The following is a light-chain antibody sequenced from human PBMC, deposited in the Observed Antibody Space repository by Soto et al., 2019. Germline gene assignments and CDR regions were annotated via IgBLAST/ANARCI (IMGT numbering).Light chain of an antibody. CDR2: DAS. CDR3: QQYDTVPIT. J-gene: IGKJ5*01. Sequence: IRMTQSPSSLSASVGDRVTIACQASQDISVYLNWYQQKPGKAPKLLIFDASNLQTGVPARFSGSGSGTDFIFIISSLQAEDIATYYCQQYDTVPITFGQGTRLEIK. V-gene: IGKV1-33*01. CDR1: QDISVY.